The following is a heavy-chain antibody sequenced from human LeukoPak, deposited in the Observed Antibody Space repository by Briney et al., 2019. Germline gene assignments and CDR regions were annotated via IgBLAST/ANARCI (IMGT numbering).Heavy chain of an antibody. J-gene: IGHJ6*03. CDR1: GFTFSNAW. Sequence: PAGSLRLSCAASGFTFSNAWMSWVRQAPGKGLEWVGRIKYNGSTGTADYAAPVKARFTILRDESKNTLSLQMNSLKTEDTAVYYCTTEKVVLLWFGELSHKGMDVWGKGTTVTVSS. CDR3: TTEKVVLLWFGELSHKGMDV. D-gene: IGHD3-10*01. V-gene: IGHV3-15*01. CDR2: IKYNGSTGTA.